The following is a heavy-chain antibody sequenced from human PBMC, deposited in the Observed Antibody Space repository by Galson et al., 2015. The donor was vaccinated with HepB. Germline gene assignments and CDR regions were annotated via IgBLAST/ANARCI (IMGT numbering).Heavy chain of an antibody. D-gene: IGHD4-17*01. CDR1: GDSVSSNIAA. CDR2: TYYRSKWYN. J-gene: IGHJ4*02. V-gene: IGHV6-1*01. Sequence: CAISGDSVSSNIAAWNWIRQSPSRGLEWLGRTYYRSKWYNGYAVSVRGRLTINPDTSKNQFSLHLNSVTPEDTAVYYCARDYGDPGGYFDYWGQGTRV. CDR3: ARDYGDPGGYFDY.